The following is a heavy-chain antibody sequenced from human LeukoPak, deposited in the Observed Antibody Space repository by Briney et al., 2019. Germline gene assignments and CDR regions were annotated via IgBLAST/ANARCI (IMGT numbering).Heavy chain of an antibody. J-gene: IGHJ4*02. D-gene: IGHD3-9*01. V-gene: IGHV4-34*01. Sequence: PSETLSLTCAAYGGSFSGYYWSWIRQPPGKGLEWIGEINHSGSTNYNPSLKSRVTISVDTSKNQFSLKLSSVTAADTAVYYCARGWFRYYDILTGPPVFEYWGQGTLVTVSS. CDR2: INHSGST. CDR1: GGSFSGYY. CDR3: ARGWFRYYDILTGPPVFEY.